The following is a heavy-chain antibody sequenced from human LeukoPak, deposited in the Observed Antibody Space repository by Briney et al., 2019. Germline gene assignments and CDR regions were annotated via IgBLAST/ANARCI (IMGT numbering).Heavy chain of an antibody. CDR1: GYTFTGYY. J-gene: IGHJ4*02. CDR2: INPNSGGT. Sequence: ASVKVSCKASGYTFTGYYMHWVRQAPGQGLEWMGWINPNSGGTNYAQKFQGRVTMTRDTSTRTAYMELSSLRSDDTAVYYCARGGGYSYGYGDYWGQGTLVAVSS. D-gene: IGHD5-18*01. V-gene: IGHV1-2*02. CDR3: ARGGGYSYGYGDY.